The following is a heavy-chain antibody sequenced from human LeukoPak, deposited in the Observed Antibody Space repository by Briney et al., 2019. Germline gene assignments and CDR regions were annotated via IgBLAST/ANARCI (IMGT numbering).Heavy chain of an antibody. J-gene: IGHJ4*02. CDR3: ARLVDCSGGNCYYYFDY. Sequence: SETLSLTCTVSGASISSYYWSWIRQPPGKGLEWIGSIYYSGTTNYNPSLKSRVTMSVDTSENQFSLKLSSVTAADTAVYYCARLVDCSGGNCYYYFDYWGRGTLVTASS. CDR2: IYYSGTT. CDR1: GASISSYY. D-gene: IGHD2-15*01. V-gene: IGHV4-59*08.